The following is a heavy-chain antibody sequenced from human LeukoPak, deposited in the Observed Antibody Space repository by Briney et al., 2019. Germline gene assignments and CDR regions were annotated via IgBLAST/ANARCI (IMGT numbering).Heavy chain of an antibody. CDR2: ISDIGSI. V-gene: IGHV4-59*08. J-gene: IGHJ4*02. CDR3: AGHHPRNTVDF. Sequence: SATLSLTCTVSGGSISSYYWSWIRQPPGKGLEWIAYISDIGSINYNPSPKSRVTISLDTSKNQFSLKLSSVTAADTAVYYCAGHHPRNTVDFWGQGTLVTVSS. D-gene: IGHD2-8*02. CDR1: GGSISSYY.